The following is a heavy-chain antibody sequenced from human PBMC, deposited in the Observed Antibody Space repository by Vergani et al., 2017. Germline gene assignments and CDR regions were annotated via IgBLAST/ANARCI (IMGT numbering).Heavy chain of an antibody. CDR2: IIPIFGTA. D-gene: IGHD5-18*01. V-gene: IGHV1-69*01. CDR1: GYTFTGYY. J-gene: IGHJ4*02. Sequence: QVQLVQSGAEVKKPGASVKVSCKASGYTFTGYYMHWVRQAPGQGLEWMGWIIPIFGTANYAQKFQGRVTITADESTSTAYMELSSLRSEDTAVYYCARVGYSYGWDYWGQGTLVTVSS. CDR3: ARVGYSYGWDY.